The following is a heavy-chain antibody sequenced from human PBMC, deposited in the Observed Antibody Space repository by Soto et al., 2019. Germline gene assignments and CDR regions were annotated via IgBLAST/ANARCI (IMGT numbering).Heavy chain of an antibody. CDR3: AKLAPELRTSTRYFDS. CDR1: GFIFKIYD. D-gene: IGHD1-7*01. V-gene: IGHV3-23*01. Sequence: GGSTGLCCATCGFIFKIYDISLVRQAAGRGLEWVSGISPTGGTTYYADTVKVRITISRDNSGQTLFLTLKSLRVDDTAIYYCAKLAPELRTSTRYFDSWGQGALVTVSS. CDR2: ISPTGGTT. J-gene: IGHJ4*03.